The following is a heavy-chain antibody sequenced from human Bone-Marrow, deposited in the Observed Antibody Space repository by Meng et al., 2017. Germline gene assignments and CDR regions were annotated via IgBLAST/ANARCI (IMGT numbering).Heavy chain of an antibody. J-gene: IGHJ5*02. CDR1: GASISSSHW. CDR2: IYHDGST. V-gene: IGHV4-4*02. D-gene: IGHD3-3*01. Sequence: QGQLQEAGPGLVKPSGTLSLTCAVSGASISSSHWWGWVRQPPGKGLEWIGEIYHDGSTNYTPSLKSRVTISVDKSKNQFSLKLSSVTAADTAVYYCAGAAYDIWSGYAPWGQGSLVTVSS. CDR3: AGAAYDIWSGYAP.